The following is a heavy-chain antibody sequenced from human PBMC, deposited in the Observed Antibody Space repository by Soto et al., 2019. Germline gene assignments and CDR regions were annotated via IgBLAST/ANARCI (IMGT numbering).Heavy chain of an antibody. D-gene: IGHD3-10*01. CDR3: ARGGVFFFAAPTNPFDY. Sequence: ASVKVSCKASGYMFSKYGISWVRQAPGQGLEWMGWMNPNSGNTGYAQKFQGRVTMTRNTSISTAYMELSSLRSEDTAVYYCARGGVFFFAAPTNPFDYWGQGTLVTVSS. CDR2: MNPNSGNT. CDR1: GYMFSKYG. V-gene: IGHV1-8*01. J-gene: IGHJ4*02.